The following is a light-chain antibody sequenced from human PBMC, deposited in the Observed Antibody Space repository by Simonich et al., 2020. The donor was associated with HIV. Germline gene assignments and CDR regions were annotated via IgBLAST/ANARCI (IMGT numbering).Light chain of an antibody. CDR2: AAS. Sequence: DIQMTQSPSSLSASVGDRVTITCRASQSISSYLNWYQQKPGKAPKLLIYAASSLQSGVPSRFSGSGSGTDFTLTISSLQPDDFATYYCQQTNILPLTFGGGTKVELK. V-gene: IGKV1-39*01. CDR3: QQTNILPLT. J-gene: IGKJ4*01. CDR1: QSISSY.